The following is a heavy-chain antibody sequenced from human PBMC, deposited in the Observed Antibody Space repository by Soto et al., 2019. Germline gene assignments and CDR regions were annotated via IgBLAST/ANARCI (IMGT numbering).Heavy chain of an antibody. CDR3: ARDLSRGYSYGSDY. CDR2: IWYDGSNK. Sequence: QVQLVESGGGVVQPGRSLRLSCAASGFTFSSYGMNWVRQAPGKGLEWVAVIWYDGSNKDYADSVKGRFTISRDNSKNTLYLQMNSLRAEDTAVYYCARDLSRGYSYGSDYWGQGTLVTVSS. D-gene: IGHD5-18*01. J-gene: IGHJ4*02. CDR1: GFTFSSYG. V-gene: IGHV3-33*01.